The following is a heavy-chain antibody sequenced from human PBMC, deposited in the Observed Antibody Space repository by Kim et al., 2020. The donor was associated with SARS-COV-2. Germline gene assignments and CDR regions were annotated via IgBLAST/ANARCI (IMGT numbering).Heavy chain of an antibody. Sequence: GGSLRLSCAASGFTFSSRWMNWVRQAPGKGLKWVANINEDGRKTYYVDSVEGRFTIARDNAKNSLYLQINSLRADDTAVYLCARVRGGYDSGDYWGQGTMVTVS. CDR1: GFTFSSRW. CDR3: ARVRGGYDSGDY. V-gene: IGHV3-7*01. J-gene: IGHJ4*02. D-gene: IGHD3-22*01. CDR2: INEDGRKT.